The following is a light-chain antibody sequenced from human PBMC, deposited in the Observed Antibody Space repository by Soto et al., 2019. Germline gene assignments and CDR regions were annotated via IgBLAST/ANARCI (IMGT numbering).Light chain of an antibody. CDR3: HQYCNGPSWT. V-gene: IGKV3-15*01. J-gene: IGKJ1*01. Sequence: ENLLSQSASTVSVSPEETDPLSCGASQSVSSDLAWYHHKPGQAPRLLIYGASTRATGIPARFSGSGFGTEFTLTISSLLSEDVAVYYFHQYCNGPSWTFAQGTKVDI. CDR2: GAS. CDR1: QSVSSD.